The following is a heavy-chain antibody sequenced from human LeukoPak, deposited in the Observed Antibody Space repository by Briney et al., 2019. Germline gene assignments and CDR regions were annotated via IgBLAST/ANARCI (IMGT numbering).Heavy chain of an antibody. CDR3: ARGGVVGAAQPYYFDN. Sequence: ASVKVSCKASGYTFTGYYMHWVRQAPGQGLEWMGWINPNSGGTNYAQKFQGRVTMTRDTSISTAYMELSRLRSDDTAVYYCARGGVVGAAQPYYFDNWGQGTLVTVSS. CDR2: INPNSGGT. V-gene: IGHV1-2*02. D-gene: IGHD1-26*01. J-gene: IGHJ4*02. CDR1: GYTFTGYY.